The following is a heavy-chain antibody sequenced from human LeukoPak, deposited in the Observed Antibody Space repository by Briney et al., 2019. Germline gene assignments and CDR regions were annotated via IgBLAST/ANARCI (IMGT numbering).Heavy chain of an antibody. Sequence: GGSLRLSCAASGFTFSSYSMNWARQAPGKGLEWVASTSSSSGYILYADSVKGRFTVSRDNAKNSLYLQISNLRAEDTALYYCARDRGYCSSGSCYGLYFDSWGQGTLVTVSS. CDR2: TSSSSGYI. J-gene: IGHJ4*02. V-gene: IGHV3-21*01. CDR3: ARDRGYCSSGSCYGLYFDS. D-gene: IGHD2-15*01. CDR1: GFTFSSYS.